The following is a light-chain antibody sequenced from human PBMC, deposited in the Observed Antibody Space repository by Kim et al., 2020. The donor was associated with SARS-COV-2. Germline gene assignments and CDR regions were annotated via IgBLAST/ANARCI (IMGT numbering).Light chain of an antibody. CDR1: QSIGKW. V-gene: IGKV1-5*03. CDR2: MAS. J-gene: IGKJ1*01. Sequence: ASVGDRITITCRASQSIGKWLAWFQQKPGRAPKLLINMASDLETGVPSRFSGGGSGTEFTLTVSSLQPDDFATYFCQQYNSYSVTFGPGTKVDIK. CDR3: QQYNSYSVT.